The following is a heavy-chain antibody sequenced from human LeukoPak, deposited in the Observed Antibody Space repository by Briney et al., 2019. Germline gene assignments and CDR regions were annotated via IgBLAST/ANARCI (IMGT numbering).Heavy chain of an antibody. CDR1: GYTFTSYY. V-gene: IGHV1-46*01. Sequence: ASVKVSCKASGYTFTSYYMHWVRQAPGQGLEWMGIINPSGGSTSYAQKFQGRVTMTRDTSTSTVYMELSSLRSEDTAVYYCARGAITMVRGVYYWFDPWGQGTLVTVSS. CDR2: INPSGGST. J-gene: IGHJ5*02. D-gene: IGHD3-10*01. CDR3: ARGAITMVRGVYYWFDP.